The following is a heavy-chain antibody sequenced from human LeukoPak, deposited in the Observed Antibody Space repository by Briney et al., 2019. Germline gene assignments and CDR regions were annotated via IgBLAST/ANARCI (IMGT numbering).Heavy chain of an antibody. Sequence: ASVKVSCKASGYTFTSYGISWVRQAPGQGLERMGWISAYNGNTNYAQKLQGRVTMTTDTSTSTAYMELRSLRSDDTAVYYCARDPRLFPDSSTNGFDYWGQGTLVTVSS. CDR2: ISAYNGNT. V-gene: IGHV1-18*01. CDR3: ARDPRLFPDSSTNGFDY. CDR1: GYTFTSYG. J-gene: IGHJ4*02. D-gene: IGHD2-2*01.